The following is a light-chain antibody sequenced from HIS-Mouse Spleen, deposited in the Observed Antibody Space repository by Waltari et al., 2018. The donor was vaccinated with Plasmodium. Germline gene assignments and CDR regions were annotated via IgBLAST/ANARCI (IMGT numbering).Light chain of an antibody. CDR2: EVS. V-gene: IGLV2-8*01. CDR3: SSYAGSNNLV. J-gene: IGLJ2*01. Sequence: QSALTQPPSASGSPGQSVTISCTGTSSDVGGYNYVSWYQQHPGKAPKLMIYEVSKRPYGVPERCSGSKSGNTASLTVSGLQAEDEADYYCSSYAGSNNLVFGGGTKLTVL. CDR1: SSDVGGYNY.